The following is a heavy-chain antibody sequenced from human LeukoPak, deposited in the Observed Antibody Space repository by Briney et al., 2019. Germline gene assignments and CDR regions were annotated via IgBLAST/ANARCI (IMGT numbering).Heavy chain of an antibody. CDR1: GGSISSYY. J-gene: IGHJ5*02. CDR2: IYTSGTI. CDR3: ARDSGTTGEVKFDP. V-gene: IGHV4-4*07. Sequence: SETLSLTCTVSGGSISSYYWSWIRQPAGTALEWIGRIYTSGTITCNPSLKSRVTMSVDTSKNQFSLKLSSVTAADTAVYYCARDSGTTGEVKFDPWGQGTLVTVSS. D-gene: IGHD3-10*01.